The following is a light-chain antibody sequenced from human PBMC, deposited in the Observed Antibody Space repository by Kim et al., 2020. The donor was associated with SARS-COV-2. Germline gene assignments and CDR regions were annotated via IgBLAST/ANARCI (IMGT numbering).Light chain of an antibody. CDR1: QSIGTS. Sequence: SVGDSVTITCRANQSIGTSLNWYQQKPGKAPKLVVSAASTLQSGVPSRFSGGGSGTDFTLNISSLQPEDFATYYGQQSYSMFRRTFGGGTKVDIK. CDR3: QQSYSMFRRT. J-gene: IGKJ4*01. V-gene: IGKV1-39*01. CDR2: AAS.